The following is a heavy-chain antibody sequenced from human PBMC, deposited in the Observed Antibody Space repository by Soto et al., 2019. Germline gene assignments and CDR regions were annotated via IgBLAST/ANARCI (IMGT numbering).Heavy chain of an antibody. CDR3: ARVPYYYDSSGYYPPDY. Sequence: GGSLRLSCAASGFTFSSYGMHWVRQDPGKGLEWVAVIWYDGSNKYYADSVKGRFTISRDNSKNTLYLQMNSLRAEDTAVYYCARVPYYYDSSGYYPPDYWGQGTLVTVSS. CDR1: GFTFSSYG. D-gene: IGHD3-22*01. V-gene: IGHV3-33*08. CDR2: IWYDGSNK. J-gene: IGHJ4*02.